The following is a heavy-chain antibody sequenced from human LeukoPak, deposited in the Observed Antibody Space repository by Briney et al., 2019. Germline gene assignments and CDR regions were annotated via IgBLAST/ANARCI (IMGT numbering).Heavy chain of an antibody. D-gene: IGHD3-10*02. V-gene: IGHV3-23*01. CDR3: AELGITMIGGV. J-gene: IGHJ6*04. CDR2: ISPSGGGT. CDR1: GFTFSSYG. Sequence: GGSLRLSCAASGFTFSSYGMNWVRQAPGKGLEWISGISPSGGGTYYADFVKGRFTISRDNAKNSLYLQMNSLRAEDTAVYYCAELGITMIGGVWGKGTTVTISS.